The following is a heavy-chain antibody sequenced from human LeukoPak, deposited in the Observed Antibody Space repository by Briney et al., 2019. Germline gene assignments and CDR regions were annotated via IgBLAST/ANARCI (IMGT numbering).Heavy chain of an antibody. D-gene: IGHD2-15*01. J-gene: IGHJ4*02. Sequence: GASVKVSCKASGYTFTGYYMHWVRQAPGQGLEWMGRINPNSGGTNYAQKFQGRVTMTRDTSISTAYMELSRLRSDDTAVYYCASIGYCSGGSCYSIYYFGYWGQGTPVTVSS. CDR1: GYTFTGYY. CDR2: INPNSGGT. V-gene: IGHV1-2*06. CDR3: ASIGYCSGGSCYSIYYFGY.